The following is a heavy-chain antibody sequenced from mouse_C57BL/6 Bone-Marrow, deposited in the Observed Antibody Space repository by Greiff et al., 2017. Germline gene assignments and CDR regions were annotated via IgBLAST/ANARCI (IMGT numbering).Heavy chain of an antibody. CDR2: IYPNSGST. D-gene: IGHD3-3*01. CDR3: AREGQGFAY. J-gene: IGHJ3*01. Sequence: QVQLQQSGAELVKPGASVKLSCKASGYTFTSYWMHWVKQRPGQGLEWIGMIYPNSGSTNYNEKFKSKATLTVDKSSSTAYMQLSSLTSEDSAVYYSAREGQGFAYWGQGTLVTVSA. V-gene: IGHV1-64*01. CDR1: GYTFTSYW.